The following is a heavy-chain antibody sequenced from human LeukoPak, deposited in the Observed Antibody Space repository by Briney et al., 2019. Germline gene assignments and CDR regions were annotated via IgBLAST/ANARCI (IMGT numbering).Heavy chain of an antibody. D-gene: IGHD3-10*01. CDR2: LSWNSGHK. J-gene: IGHJ2*01. Sequence: SGGSLRLSCAASGFTFDDYAMHWVRQAPGKDLEWVSGLSWNSGHKGYADSVKGRFTISRDNAKNSLYLRMNSLRAEDTALYYCAKDRRPTVSGGYFDLWGRGTLVIASS. CDR3: AKDRRPTVSGGYFDL. CDR1: GFTFDDYA. V-gene: IGHV3-9*01.